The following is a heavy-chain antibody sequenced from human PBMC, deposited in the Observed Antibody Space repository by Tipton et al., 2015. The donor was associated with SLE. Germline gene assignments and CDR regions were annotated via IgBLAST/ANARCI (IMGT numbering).Heavy chain of an antibody. CDR3: ARDSHPFTLIGEDGMDV. V-gene: IGHV1-18*01. CDR1: GYTFTSYG. Sequence: QLVQSGAEVKKPGASVKVSCKASGYTFTSYGISWVRQAPGQGLEWMGWISAYNGNTNFAQMLQGRVTMTTDTSTSTAYMELRSLRSDDTAVFYCARDSHPFTLIGEDGMDVWGQGTTVIVSS. D-gene: IGHD3-22*01. CDR2: ISAYNGNT. J-gene: IGHJ6*02.